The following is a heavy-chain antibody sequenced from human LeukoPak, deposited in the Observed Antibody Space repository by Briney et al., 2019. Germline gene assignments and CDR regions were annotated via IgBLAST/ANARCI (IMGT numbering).Heavy chain of an antibody. CDR2: ISYDGSNK. D-gene: IGHD5-18*01. J-gene: IGHJ3*02. CDR3: ARENTAMANDAFDN. Sequence: GGSLRLSCAASGFTFSSYAMHWVRQAPGKGLEWVAVISYDGSNKYYADSVKGRFTISRDNSKNTLYLQMNSLRAEDTAVYYCARENTAMANDAFDNWGQGTMVTVSS. V-gene: IGHV3-30-3*01. CDR1: GFTFSSYA.